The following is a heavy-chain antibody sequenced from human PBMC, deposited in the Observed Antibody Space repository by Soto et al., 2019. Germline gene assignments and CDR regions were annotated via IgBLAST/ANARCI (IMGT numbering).Heavy chain of an antibody. J-gene: IGHJ3*02. CDR3: AREGGSYDSGGYLIRGAFDI. CDR1: GDSISRIDYY. V-gene: IGHV4-31*03. Sequence: PSETLSLTCSVSGDSISRIDYYWTWIRQHPEKGLEGIGNIYFRGNTDYSRCLEGRLTISVDTSKNQFALKLTSVTAADTAVYYCAREGGSYDSGGYLIRGAFDIWGQGTMVT. D-gene: IGHD3-22*01. CDR2: IYFRGNT.